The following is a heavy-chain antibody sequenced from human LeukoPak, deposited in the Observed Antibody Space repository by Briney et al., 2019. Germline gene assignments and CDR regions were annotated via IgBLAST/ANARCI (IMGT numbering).Heavy chain of an antibody. J-gene: IGHJ4*02. CDR1: GFTFDDYA. CDR2: ITWNSGSI. D-gene: IGHD4-17*01. Sequence: GGSLRLSCVASGFTFDDYAMHWVRQAPGKGLEWVSGITWNSGSIGYADSVKGRFTISRDNAKNSLYLQMNSLRAEDTALYYCAKTNDYGDYSLDYWGQGTLVTVSS. CDR3: AKTNDYGDYSLDY. V-gene: IGHV3-9*01.